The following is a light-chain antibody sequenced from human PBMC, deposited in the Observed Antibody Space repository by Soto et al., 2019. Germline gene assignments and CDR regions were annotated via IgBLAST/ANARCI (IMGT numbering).Light chain of an antibody. J-gene: IGKJ3*01. CDR1: QRVDTY. CDR3: QRHGGPPIFA. CDR2: GAS. V-gene: IGKV3-20*01. Sequence: EIVLTQSPGTLSLSPGESAALSCRASQRVDTYVNWYQQKPGQAPRLLIYGASSRATGIPDRFSGSGSGTDFILSIRRLEPEDFAVYYCQRHGGPPIFAFGPGTRVDIK.